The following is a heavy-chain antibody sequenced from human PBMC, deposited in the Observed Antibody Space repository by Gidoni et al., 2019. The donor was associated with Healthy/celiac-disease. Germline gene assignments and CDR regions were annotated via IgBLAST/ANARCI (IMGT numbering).Heavy chain of an antibody. V-gene: IGHV3-74*01. CDR3: AREDRNYGMDV. CDR2: INSDGSST. J-gene: IGHJ6*02. CDR1: GFTFSSYW. Sequence: EVQLVESGGGLVQPGGSLRLAGAASGFTFSSYWMHWVRQAPGKGLVWVSRINSDGSSTSYADSVKGRFTISRDNAKNTLYLQMNSLRAEDTAVYYCAREDRNYGMDVWGQGTTVTVSS. D-gene: IGHD2-15*01.